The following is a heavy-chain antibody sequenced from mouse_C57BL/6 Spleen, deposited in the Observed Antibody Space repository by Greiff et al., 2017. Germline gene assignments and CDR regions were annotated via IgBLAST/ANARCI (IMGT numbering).Heavy chain of an antibody. CDR2: IDPSDSYT. Sequence: VQLQQPGAELVMPGASVKLSCKASGYTFTSYWMHWVKQRPGQGLEWIGEIDPSDSYTNYNQKFKGKSTLTVDKSSSTAYMQLSSLTSEDSAVYYCARWENYDGYFDVWGTGTTVTVSS. V-gene: IGHV1-69*01. CDR1: GYTFTSYW. J-gene: IGHJ1*03. D-gene: IGHD2-4*01. CDR3: ARWENYDGYFDV.